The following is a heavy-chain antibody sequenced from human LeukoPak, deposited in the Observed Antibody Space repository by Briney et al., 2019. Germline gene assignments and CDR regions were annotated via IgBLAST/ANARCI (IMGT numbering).Heavy chain of an antibody. V-gene: IGHV3-48*02. CDR2: ISRSSSTI. D-gene: IGHD1-26*01. CDR1: GFTFSSYS. CDR3: ARDSASGSYRHAFDI. Sequence: GGSLRLSCAASGFTFSSYSMNWVRQAPGKGLEWVSYISRSSSTISYADSVKGRFTISRDNAKNSLYLQMNSLRNKFTTVYYCARDSASGSYRHAFDIWGQGTMVTVSS. J-gene: IGHJ3*02.